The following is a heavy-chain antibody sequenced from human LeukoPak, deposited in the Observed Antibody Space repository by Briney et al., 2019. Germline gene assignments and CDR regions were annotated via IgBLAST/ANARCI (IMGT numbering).Heavy chain of an antibody. V-gene: IGHV1-2*02. Sequence: GASVKVSCKASGYTFSDYYVHWVRQAPGQGLEWVGWINPNSGATKYAQKFQGRVTMTRITSISTVYMDLSGLKSDDTAMYYCSSVYSGNDLSQLDYWGQGTLVTVSS. CDR1: GYTFSDYY. D-gene: IGHD5-12*01. J-gene: IGHJ4*02. CDR3: SSVYSGNDLSQLDY. CDR2: INPNSGAT.